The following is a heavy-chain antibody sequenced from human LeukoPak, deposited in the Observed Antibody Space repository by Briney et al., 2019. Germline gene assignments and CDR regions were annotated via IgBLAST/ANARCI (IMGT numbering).Heavy chain of an antibody. CDR2: IYYSGST. CDR1: GDSISSYY. Sequence: SETLSLTCTVSGDSISSYYWSWIRQPPGKGLEWIGYIYYSGSTNYNPSLKSRVTISVDTPKNQFALKLSSVTAADTAVYFCARSERIIMILGGAFDVWGQGTMVTVSS. CDR3: ARSERIIMILGGAFDV. V-gene: IGHV4-59*08. J-gene: IGHJ3*01. D-gene: IGHD3-22*01.